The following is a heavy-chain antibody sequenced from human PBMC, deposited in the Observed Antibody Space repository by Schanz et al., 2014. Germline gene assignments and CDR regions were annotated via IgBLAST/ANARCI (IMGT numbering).Heavy chain of an antibody. J-gene: IGHJ2*01. V-gene: IGHV1-18*01. CDR2: IRPDNGHT. Sequence: QVLQVQSGSELKKPGASVKVSCKASGYTFTDYGLSWVRQAPGLGLEWLGWIRPDNGHTTYSQKARDRIIFTTDTTANTAYMELRSLRSDDTAHYYCVRVPSRDVSFDLWGRGTLVTVSS. CDR1: GYTFTDYG. D-gene: IGHD3-16*01. CDR3: VRVPSRDVSFDL.